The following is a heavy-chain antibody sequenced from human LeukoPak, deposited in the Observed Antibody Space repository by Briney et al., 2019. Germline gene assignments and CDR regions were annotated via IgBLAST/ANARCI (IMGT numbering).Heavy chain of an antibody. CDR2: IYYSGST. J-gene: IGHJ4*02. CDR3: ARGRSGGFGYSYVRRRTYYFDY. Sequence: PSQTLSLTCTVSGGSISSGGYYWSWIRQHPGKGLEWIGYIYYSGSTYYNPSLKSRVTISVDTSKNQFSLKLSSVTAADTAVYYCARGRSGGFGYSYVRRRTYYFDYWGQGTLVTVSS. CDR1: GGSISSGGYY. D-gene: IGHD5-18*01. V-gene: IGHV4-31*03.